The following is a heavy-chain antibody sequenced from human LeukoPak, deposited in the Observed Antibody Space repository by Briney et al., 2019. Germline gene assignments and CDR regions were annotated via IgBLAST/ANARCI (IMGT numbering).Heavy chain of an antibody. D-gene: IGHD3-9*01. CDR1: GYSISSGYY. CDR2: IYHSGST. CDR3: ARENYDILTGYYLDWDY. J-gene: IGHJ4*02. Sequence: PSETLSPTCAVSGYSISSGYYWGWIRQPPGKGLEWIGSIYHSGSTYYNPSLKSRVTISVDTSKNQFSLKLSSVTAADTAVYYCARENYDILTGYYLDWDYWGQGTLVTVSS. V-gene: IGHV4-38-2*02.